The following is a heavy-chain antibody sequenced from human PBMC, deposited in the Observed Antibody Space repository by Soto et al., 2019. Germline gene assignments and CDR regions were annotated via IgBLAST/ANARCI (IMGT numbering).Heavy chain of an antibody. CDR1: GYTFTTYG. CDR2: INTGNGAT. CDR3: VRDHDSVDL. V-gene: IGHV1-3*04. Sequence: QAQLVQSGDEVKRPGAAVKLACKASGYTFTTYGIHWVRQAPGQSLEWMGWINTGNGATRYSQKFEGRVTIARETSATTAYMEVSSIRFEDTGVYYCVRDHDSVDLWGQGTLVTVSS. J-gene: IGHJ5*02. D-gene: IGHD2-21*02.